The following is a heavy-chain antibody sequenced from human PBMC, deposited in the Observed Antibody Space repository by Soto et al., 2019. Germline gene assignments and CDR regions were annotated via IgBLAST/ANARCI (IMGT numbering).Heavy chain of an antibody. CDR1: GGSISSYY. V-gene: IGHV4-59*08. CDR2: IYYSGST. J-gene: IGHJ3*02. Sequence: SETLSLTCTVSGGSISSYYWSWIRQPPGKGLEWIGYIYYSGSTNYNPSLKSRVTISVDTSKNQFSLKLSSVTAADTAVYYCATARGGYCSGGSCYQDAFDIWGQGTMVT. D-gene: IGHD2-15*01. CDR3: ATARGGYCSGGSCYQDAFDI.